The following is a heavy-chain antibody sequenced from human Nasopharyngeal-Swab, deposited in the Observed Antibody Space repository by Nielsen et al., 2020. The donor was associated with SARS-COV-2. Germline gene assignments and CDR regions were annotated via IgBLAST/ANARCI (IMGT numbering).Heavy chain of an antibody. CDR1: GGSISSYS. V-gene: IGHV4-59*01. Sequence: SETLSLTCALSGGSISSYSWSWIRLPPGKGLEWIGYIYYSGSTNYSPSLKSRVTISVDTSKNQFSLKLNSVTAADTAVYYCARTAGYYYMDVWGKGTTVTVSS. CDR2: IYYSGST. D-gene: IGHD6-13*01. CDR3: ARTAGYYYMDV. J-gene: IGHJ6*03.